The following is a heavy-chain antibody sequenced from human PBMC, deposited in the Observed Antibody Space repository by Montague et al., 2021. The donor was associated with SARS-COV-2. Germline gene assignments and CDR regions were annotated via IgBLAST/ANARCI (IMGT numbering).Heavy chain of an antibody. CDR2: IFKSGTA. J-gene: IGHJ4*02. CDR3: ARGFTTGFYPYCFDL. V-gene: IGHV4-61*02. CDR1: GDSINTGNFY. D-gene: IGHD2-21*01. Sequence: TLSLTCTVSGDSINTGNFYWSWIRQPAGKQLEWIGRIFKSGTAIYNPPLKGRVTITMDTTKYEFSLKLRYVTAADTAMYFCARGFTTGFYPYCFDLWGQGALVTVSS.